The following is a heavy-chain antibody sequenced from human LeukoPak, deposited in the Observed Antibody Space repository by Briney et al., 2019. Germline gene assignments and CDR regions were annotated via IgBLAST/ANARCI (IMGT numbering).Heavy chain of an antibody. CDR2: IKQDGSEK. D-gene: IGHD3-22*01. J-gene: IGHJ4*02. Sequence: PGGSLRLSCAASGFTFSSYWMSWVRQAPGKGLEWVANIKQDGSEKYYVDSVKGRFTISRDNAKNSLYLRMNSLRAEDTAVYYCARPKSFYYDSSGYLYWGQGTLVTVSS. V-gene: IGHV3-7*01. CDR1: GFTFSSYW. CDR3: ARPKSFYYDSSGYLY.